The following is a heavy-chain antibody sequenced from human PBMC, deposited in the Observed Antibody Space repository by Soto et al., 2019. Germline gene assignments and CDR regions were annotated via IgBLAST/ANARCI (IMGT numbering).Heavy chain of an antibody. Sequence: PGGSLRLSCAASGFPFSSYAMTWVRQTPGKGLEWVSVVSGSGDSTYYAGSVKGRFTISRDNSKNTLYLQMNSLRAEDTAVYYCAKSLRVPAANYWFDPWGQGTLVTVSS. J-gene: IGHJ5*02. D-gene: IGHD2-2*01. CDR3: AKSLRVPAANYWFDP. V-gene: IGHV3-23*01. CDR2: VSGSGDST. CDR1: GFPFSSYA.